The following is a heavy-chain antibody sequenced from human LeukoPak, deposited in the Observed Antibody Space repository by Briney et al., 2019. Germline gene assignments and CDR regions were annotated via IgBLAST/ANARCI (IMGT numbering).Heavy chain of an antibody. CDR1: GGSISSYY. Sequence: SETLSLTCTDSGGSISSYYWSWIRQPPGKGLEWIGYIYYSGSTNYNPSLKSRVTISVDTSKNQFSLKVSSVTAAGTAVYYCSRGYGSGFAYWGQGTLVTVSS. CDR3: SRGYGSGFAY. D-gene: IGHD3-10*01. J-gene: IGHJ4*02. V-gene: IGHV4-59*12. CDR2: IYYSGST.